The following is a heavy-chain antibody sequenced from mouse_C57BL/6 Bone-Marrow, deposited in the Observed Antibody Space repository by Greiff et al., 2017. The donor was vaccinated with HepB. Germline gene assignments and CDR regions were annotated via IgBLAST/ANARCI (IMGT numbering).Heavy chain of an antibody. D-gene: IGHD4-1*01. J-gene: IGHJ1*03. Sequence: EVQLQQSRPELVKPGASVKIPCKASGYTFTDYNMDWVKQSHGKSLEWIGDINPNNGGTIYNQKFKGKATLTVDKSSSTAYMELRSLTSEDTAVYYCARRDWGWYFDVWGTGTTVTVSS. CDR1: GYTFTDYN. CDR2: INPNNGGT. V-gene: IGHV1-18*01. CDR3: ARRDWGWYFDV.